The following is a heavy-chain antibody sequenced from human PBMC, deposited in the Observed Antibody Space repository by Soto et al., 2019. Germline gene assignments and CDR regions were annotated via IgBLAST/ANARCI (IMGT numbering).Heavy chain of an antibody. V-gene: IGHV4-34*01. J-gene: IGHJ4*02. Sequence: QVQLQQWGAGLLKPSETLSLTCAVYGGSFSGYYWSWIRQPPGKGLEWIGEINHSGSTNYNPSLKSGVTISVDTSKNQFTLKLSSVTAADTAVYYCARGTTGGDYGSSTDFDYWGQGTLVTVSS. CDR1: GGSFSGYY. D-gene: IGHD4-17*01. CDR3: ARGTTGGDYGSSTDFDY. CDR2: INHSGST.